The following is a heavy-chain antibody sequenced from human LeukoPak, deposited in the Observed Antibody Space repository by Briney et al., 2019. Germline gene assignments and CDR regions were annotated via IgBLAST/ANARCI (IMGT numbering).Heavy chain of an antibody. V-gene: IGHV3-11*05. Sequence: GGSLRLSCAASGFTFGDYYMSWIRQAPGKGLEWVSSISSSSSYIYYADSVKGRFTISRDNSKNTLYLQMNSLRAEDTAVYYCAKDHLLDYVWGSYRYGPFDYWGQGTLVTVSS. CDR2: ISSSSSYI. CDR1: GFTFGDYY. J-gene: IGHJ4*02. D-gene: IGHD3-16*02. CDR3: AKDHLLDYVWGSYRYGPFDY.